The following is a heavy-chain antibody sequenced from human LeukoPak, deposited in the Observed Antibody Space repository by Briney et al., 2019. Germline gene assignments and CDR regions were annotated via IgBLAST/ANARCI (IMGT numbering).Heavy chain of an antibody. J-gene: IGHJ4*02. V-gene: IGHV3-21*01. CDR1: GFTFSIYT. CDR2: ISRSNHNI. CDR3: ARGRPLDTAMDFDY. Sequence: GGSLRLSCAPSGFTFSIYTMSWVRQAPGKGLEWVSSISRSNHNIYYGDSVKGRFTSSRDNDKTSLYLQMNSLRAEDTALYYCARGRPLDTAMDFDYWGQGTLVTVSS. D-gene: IGHD5-18*01.